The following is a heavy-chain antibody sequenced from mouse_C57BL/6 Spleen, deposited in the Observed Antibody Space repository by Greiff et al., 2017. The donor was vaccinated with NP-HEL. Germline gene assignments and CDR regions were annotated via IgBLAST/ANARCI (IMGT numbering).Heavy chain of an antibody. J-gene: IGHJ4*01. Sequence: QVQLQQPGAELVKPGASVKLSCKASGYTFTSYWMHWVKQRPGQGLEWIGMIHPNRGSTNYNEKFKSKATLTVDKSSSTAYMQLSSLTSEDSAVYYCARSHYAYYYAMDDWGKGTSVTVSS. CDR2: IHPNRGST. V-gene: IGHV1-64*01. CDR3: ARSHYAYYYAMDD. CDR1: GYTFTSYW. D-gene: IGHD1-1*01.